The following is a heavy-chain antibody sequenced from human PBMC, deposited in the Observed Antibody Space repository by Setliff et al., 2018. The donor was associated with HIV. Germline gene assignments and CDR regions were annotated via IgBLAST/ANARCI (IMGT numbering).Heavy chain of an antibody. J-gene: IGHJ6*03. CDR1: GGSISSSSYY. V-gene: IGHV4-39*01. CDR2: IYSSGSP. D-gene: IGHD6-13*01. Sequence: SETLSLTCTVSGGSISSSSYYWGWIRQPPGKGLEWIGSIYSSGSPSYNPSLSSRLTISVDTSKNHVSLRLSSVTAADTGVYYCARHRDPPGTSWIYYYYYMDLWGEGTTVTV. CDR3: ARHRDPPGTSWIYYYYYMDL.